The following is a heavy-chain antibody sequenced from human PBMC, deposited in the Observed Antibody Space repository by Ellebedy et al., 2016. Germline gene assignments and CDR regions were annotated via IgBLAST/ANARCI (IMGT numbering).Heavy chain of an antibody. D-gene: IGHD4-23*01. CDR3: ARAPHGGNGSRYYYYMDV. CDR1: GGSFSGYY. CDR2: INHSGST. Sequence: SETLSLXXAVYGGSFSGYYWSWIRQPPGKGLEWIGEINHSGSTNYNPSLKSRVTISVDTSKNQFSLKLSSVTAADTAVYYCARAPHGGNGSRYYYYMDVWGKGTTVTVSS. J-gene: IGHJ6*03. V-gene: IGHV4-34*01.